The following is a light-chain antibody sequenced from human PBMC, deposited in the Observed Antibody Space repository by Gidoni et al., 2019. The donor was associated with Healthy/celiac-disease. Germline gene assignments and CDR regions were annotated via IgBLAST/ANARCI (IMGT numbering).Light chain of an antibody. CDR1: QDINNY. CDR3: QQYDNLPLT. V-gene: IGKV1-33*01. J-gene: IGKJ4*01. Sequence: DIQMTQSPSSLSASVGDRVIITCQASQDINNYLNWYQQKPGKAPKLLIYDASNLETGVPSRFSGSRSGTDFTFTISSLQPADIATYYCQQYDNLPLTFXGXTKVEIK. CDR2: DAS.